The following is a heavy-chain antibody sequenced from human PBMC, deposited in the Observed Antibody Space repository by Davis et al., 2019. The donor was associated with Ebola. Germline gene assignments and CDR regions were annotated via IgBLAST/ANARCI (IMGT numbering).Heavy chain of an antibody. CDR2: ISSSGSTI. V-gene: IGHV3-11*01. CDR1: GFTFSDYY. D-gene: IGHD3-3*01. CDR3: ARDTNVLRFLEWLLSDAFDI. J-gene: IGHJ3*02. Sequence: GGSLRLSCAASGFTFSDYYMSWIRQAPGKGLEWVSYISSSGSTIYYADSVKGRFTISRDNAKNSLYLQMNSLRAEDTAVYYCARDTNVLRFLEWLLSDAFDIWGQGTMVTVSS.